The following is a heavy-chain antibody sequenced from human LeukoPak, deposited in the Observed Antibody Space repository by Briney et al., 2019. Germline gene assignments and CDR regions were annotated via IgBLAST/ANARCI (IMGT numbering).Heavy chain of an antibody. D-gene: IGHD1-1*01. V-gene: IGHV3-21*01. CDR3: ARGDNWNFAYHDD. CDR1: GFTFSTYS. Sequence: GGSLRLSCAASGFTFSTYSLNWVRQTPGKGLEWVSSISSSGSYIYYADSLKGRFTISSDNAKNSLYLQMNSLGADNTAVYYCARGDNWNFAYHDDWGQGTLVTVS. CDR2: ISSSGSYI. J-gene: IGHJ4*02.